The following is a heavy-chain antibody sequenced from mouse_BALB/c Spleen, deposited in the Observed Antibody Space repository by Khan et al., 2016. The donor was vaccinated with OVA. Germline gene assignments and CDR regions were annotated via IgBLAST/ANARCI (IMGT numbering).Heavy chain of an antibody. V-gene: IGHV9-1*02. D-gene: IGHD2-12*01. J-gene: IGHJ1*01. CDR2: INTYTGEP. CDR3: AKTYYSYDRYFDV. CDR1: GYTFTNYG. Sequence: QIQLVQSGPELKKPGETVKISCKASGYTFTNYGMNWVKQAPGQGLKWMGWINTYTGEPTYADDFKGRFAFSLETSASTAYLQINNLKNEDMATYFCAKTYYSYDRYFDVWGAGTTVTVSS.